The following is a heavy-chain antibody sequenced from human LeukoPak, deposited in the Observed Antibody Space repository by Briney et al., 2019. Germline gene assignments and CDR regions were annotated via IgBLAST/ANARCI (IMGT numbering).Heavy chain of an antibody. CDR2: ISGSGGST. J-gene: IGHJ6*03. CDR3: AKTGAGYYYMDV. V-gene: IGHV3-23*01. Sequence: GGPLRLSCAASGFTFSNAWMSWVRQAPGKGLEWVSAISGSGGSTYYADSVKGRFTISRDNSKNTLYLQMNSLRAEDTAVYYCAKTGAGYYYMDVWGKGTTVTVSS. D-gene: IGHD7-27*01. CDR1: GFTFSNAW.